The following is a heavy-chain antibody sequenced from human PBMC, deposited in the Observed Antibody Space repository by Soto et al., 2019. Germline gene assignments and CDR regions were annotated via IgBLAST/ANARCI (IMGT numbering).Heavy chain of an antibody. CDR1: GGTFSSYA. Sequence: ASVKVSCKASGGTFSSYAISWVRQAPGQGLEWMGGIIPIFGTANYAQKFQGRVTITADESTSTAYMELSSLRSEDTAVYYCARDVAVAGPLNYYYYGMDVWGQGTTVTVSS. CDR3: ARDVAVAGPLNYYYYGMDV. J-gene: IGHJ6*02. V-gene: IGHV1-69*13. CDR2: IIPIFGTA. D-gene: IGHD6-19*01.